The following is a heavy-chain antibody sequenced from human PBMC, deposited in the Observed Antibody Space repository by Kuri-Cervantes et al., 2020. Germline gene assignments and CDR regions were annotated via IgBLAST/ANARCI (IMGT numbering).Heavy chain of an antibody. CDR3: AKAGHYGDNNAFDI. V-gene: IGHV3-9*01. CDR1: GFTINNYA. CDR2: ISWNSDSI. Sequence: GGSLRLSCAASGFTINNYAMHWVRQAPGKGLEWVSGISWNSDSIGYADSVKGRFTISRDNAKNSLYLQMNSLRAEDTALYYCAKAGHYGDNNAFDIWGQGTMVTVSS. J-gene: IGHJ3*02. D-gene: IGHD4-17*01.